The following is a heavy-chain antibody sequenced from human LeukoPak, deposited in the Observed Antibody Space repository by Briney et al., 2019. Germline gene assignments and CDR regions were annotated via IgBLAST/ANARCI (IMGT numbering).Heavy chain of an antibody. CDR2: ISGNGRAT. V-gene: IGHV3-23*01. CDR3: AKGSGSDWFDP. J-gene: IGHJ5*02. Sequence: PGGSLRLSCAASGFTFNAYSMNWVRQAPGKGLEWVSTISGNGRATFYADSVKGRFTVSRDNSKNMVYLQMNSLRAEDTAVHYCAKGSGSDWFDPWGQGTLVTVSS. CDR1: GFTFNAYS. D-gene: IGHD3-3*01.